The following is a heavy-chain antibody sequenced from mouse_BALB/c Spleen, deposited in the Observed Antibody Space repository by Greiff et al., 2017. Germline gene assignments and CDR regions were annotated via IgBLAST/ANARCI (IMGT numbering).Heavy chain of an antibody. Sequence: VQLQQPGAELVKPGASVKMSCKASGYTFTSYCMHWVKQRPGQGLEWIGEIDPSDGYTSYNQKFKGKATLTVDTSSSTAYMQLSSLTSEDSAVYYCTSCYDYDGQDMDDWGEGTTVTVSS. D-gene: IGHD2-4*01. CDR1: GYTFTSYC. CDR2: IDPSDGYT. J-gene: IGHJ4*01. CDR3: TSCYDYDGQDMDD. V-gene: IGHV1S127*01.